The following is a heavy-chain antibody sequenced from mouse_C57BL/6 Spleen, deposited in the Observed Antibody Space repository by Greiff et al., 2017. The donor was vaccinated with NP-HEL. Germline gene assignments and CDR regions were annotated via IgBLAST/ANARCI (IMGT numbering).Heavy chain of an antibody. CDR1: GYAFSSYW. D-gene: IGHD2-4*01. CDR2: IYPGDGDT. Sequence: QVHVKQSGAELVKPGASVKISCKASGYAFSSYWMNWVKQRPGKGLEWIGQIYPGDGDTNYNGKFKGKATLTADKSSSTAYMQLSSLTSEDSAVYFCARLGGLPFFDYWGQGTTLTVSS. J-gene: IGHJ2*01. CDR3: ARLGGLPFFDY. V-gene: IGHV1-80*01.